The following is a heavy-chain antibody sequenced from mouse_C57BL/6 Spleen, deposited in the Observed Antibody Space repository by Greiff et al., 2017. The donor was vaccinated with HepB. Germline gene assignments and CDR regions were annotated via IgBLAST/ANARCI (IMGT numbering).Heavy chain of an antibody. CDR3: ARKGYYDYDGYYAMDY. D-gene: IGHD2-4*01. V-gene: IGHV1-50*01. CDR1: GYTFTSYW. Sequence: QVQLQQPGAELVKPGASVKLSCKASGYTFTSYWMQWVTQRPGQGLEWIGEIDPSDSYTNYNQKFKGKATLTVDTSSSTAYMQLSSLTSEDSAVYYCARKGYYDYDGYYAMDYWGQGTSVTVSS. J-gene: IGHJ4*01. CDR2: IDPSDSYT.